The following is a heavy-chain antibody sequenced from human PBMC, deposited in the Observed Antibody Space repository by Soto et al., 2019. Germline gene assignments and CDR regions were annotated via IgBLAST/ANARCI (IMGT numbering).Heavy chain of an antibody. CDR1: GFTISSYG. CDR3: AYYYYYGMDV. Sequence: GGSLKLSWAGFGFTISSYGMHWVRQAPGKGLEWVAVIWYDGSNKYYADSVKGRFTISRDNSKNTLYLQMNSLRAEDTAVYYCAYYYYYGMDVWGQGTTVTVSS. J-gene: IGHJ6*02. CDR2: IWYDGSNK. V-gene: IGHV3-33*08.